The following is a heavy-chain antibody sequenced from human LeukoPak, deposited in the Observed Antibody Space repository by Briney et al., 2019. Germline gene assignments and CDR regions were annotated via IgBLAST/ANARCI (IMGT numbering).Heavy chain of an antibody. Sequence: ASEKVSCKDSGYPFDSYGISWVRQAPGQGLEWMAWISTYTGNTDYAQKVQGRVSLTTDTSTSTAYMELRSLTSDDTAVHYCARRTGYNYYYMDVWGKGTTVTVSS. V-gene: IGHV1-18*01. CDR1: GYPFDSYG. J-gene: IGHJ6*03. CDR3: ARRTGYNYYYMDV. D-gene: IGHD6-6*01. CDR2: ISTYTGNT.